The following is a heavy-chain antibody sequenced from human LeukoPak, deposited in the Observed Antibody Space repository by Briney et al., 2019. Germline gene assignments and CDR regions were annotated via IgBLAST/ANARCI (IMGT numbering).Heavy chain of an antibody. CDR1: GGSFSGYY. D-gene: IGHD3-3*01. V-gene: IGHV4-34*01. CDR3: ASRDLWSGYYDY. CDR2: INHSGST. Sequence: SETLSLTCAVYGGSFSGYYWSWIRQPPGKGLEWIGEINHSGSTNYNPSLKSRVTISVDTSKNQFSLKLSSVTAADTAVYYCASRDLWSGYYDYWGQGTLVTVSS. J-gene: IGHJ4*02.